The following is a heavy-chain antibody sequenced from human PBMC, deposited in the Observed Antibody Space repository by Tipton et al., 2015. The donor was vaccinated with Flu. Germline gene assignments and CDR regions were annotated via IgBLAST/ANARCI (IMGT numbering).Heavy chain of an antibody. CDR1: GGSISSYY. J-gene: IGHJ6*02. V-gene: IGHV4-59*01. CDR2: IYYGGST. Sequence: GLVKPSETLSLTCTVSGGSISSYYWSWIRQPPGKGLELIGYIYYGGSTNYNPSLKSRVTISVDTSKNQFSLKLSSVTAADTAVYYCARELNYGMDVWGQGTTVTVSS. CDR3: ARELNYGMDV.